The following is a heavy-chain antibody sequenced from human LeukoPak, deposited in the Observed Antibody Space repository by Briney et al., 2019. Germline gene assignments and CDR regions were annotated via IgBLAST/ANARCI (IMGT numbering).Heavy chain of an antibody. V-gene: IGHV4-61*02. CDR2: IYTSGST. D-gene: IGHD1-26*01. CDR3: ARAKWELQFDY. Sequence: PSENLSLTCTVSGGSISSGSYYWSWIRQPAGKGLEWIGRIYTSGSTNYNPSLKSRVTISVDTSKNQFSLKLSSVTAADTAVYYCARAKWELQFDYWGQGTLVTVSS. CDR1: GGSISSGSYY. J-gene: IGHJ4*02.